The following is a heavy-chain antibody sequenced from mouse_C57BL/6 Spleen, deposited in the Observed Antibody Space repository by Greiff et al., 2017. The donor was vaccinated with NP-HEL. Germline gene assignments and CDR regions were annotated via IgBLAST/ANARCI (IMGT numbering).Heavy chain of an antibody. J-gene: IGHJ2*01. CDR1: GFTFSSYG. CDR3: ARHPDYYFDY. Sequence: DVKLVESGGDLVKPGGSLKLSCAASGFTFSSYGMSWVRQTPDKRLEWVATISSGGSYTYYPDSVKGRFTISRDNAKNTLYLQMSSLKSEDTAMYYCARHPDYYFDYWGQGTTLTVSS. CDR2: ISSGGSYT. V-gene: IGHV5-6*02.